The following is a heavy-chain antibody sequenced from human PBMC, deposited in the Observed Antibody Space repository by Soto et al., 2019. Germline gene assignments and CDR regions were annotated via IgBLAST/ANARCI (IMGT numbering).Heavy chain of an antibody. J-gene: IGHJ6*02. CDR2: IRSKAYGGTT. CDR1: GFTFGDYA. D-gene: IGHD4-4*01. Sequence: LRLSCTASGFTFGDYAMSWFRQAPGKGLEWVGFIRSKAYGGTTEYAASVKGRFTISRDDSKSIAYLQMNSLKTEDTAVYYCTRQAVTTTHYYYGMDVWGQGTTVTVSS. CDR3: TRQAVTTTHYYYGMDV. V-gene: IGHV3-49*03.